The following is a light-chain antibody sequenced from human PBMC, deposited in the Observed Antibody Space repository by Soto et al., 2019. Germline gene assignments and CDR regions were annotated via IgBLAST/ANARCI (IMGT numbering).Light chain of an antibody. Sequence: QSVLTQPASVSGSPGQSITITCTGTSNDVGGYAYVSWYQQYPDKAPKLVISEVSNRPSGVSHRFSGSRSGNTASLTISGLQAEDEADYYCSSYTSSTTPVFGGGTKVTVL. J-gene: IGLJ2*01. CDR3: SSYTSSTTPV. V-gene: IGLV2-14*01. CDR1: SNDVGGYAY. CDR2: EVS.